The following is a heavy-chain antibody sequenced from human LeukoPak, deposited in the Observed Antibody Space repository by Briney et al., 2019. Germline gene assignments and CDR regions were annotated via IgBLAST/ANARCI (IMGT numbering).Heavy chain of an antibody. J-gene: IGHJ4*02. CDR1: GGSISSGGYY. CDR2: IYYSGST. D-gene: IGHD3-10*01. CDR3: ARGRRMVRGVIRGPLFDY. Sequence: PSETLSLTCTVSGGSISSGGYYWSWIRQHPGKGPEWIGYIYYSGSTYYNPSLKSRVTISVDTSKNQFSLKLSSVTAADTAVYYCARGRRMVRGVIRGPLFDYWGQGTLVTVSS. V-gene: IGHV4-31*03.